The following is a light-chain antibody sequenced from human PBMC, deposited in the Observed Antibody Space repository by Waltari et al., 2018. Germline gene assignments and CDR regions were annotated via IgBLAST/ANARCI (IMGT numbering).Light chain of an antibody. J-gene: IGLJ3*02. CDR2: STS. CDR3: ELYMGSGIWV. CDR1: SGSVSTSYY. V-gene: IGLV8-61*01. Sequence: QTVVTQEPSFSVSPGGTVTLTCGLSSGSVSTSYYPTWYQQTPGQAPRTPIYSTSMRSSGIPDRFSGSILGNKAALTITGAQADDECYYYCELYMGSGIWVFGGGTKLTVL.